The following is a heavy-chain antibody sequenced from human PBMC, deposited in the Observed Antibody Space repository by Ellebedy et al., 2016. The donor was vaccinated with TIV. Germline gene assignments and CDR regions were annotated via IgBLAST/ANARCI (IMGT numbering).Heavy chain of an antibody. CDR2: MSHTGSTI. Sequence: GESLKISXAASGFPFRDYFMTWIRQAPGKGLEWVSYMSHTGSTIYYADSVRGRFTISRDNDNNSLYLQMNNLRVEDTALYYCARDRRRANWFDPWGQGTLVIVSS. CDR1: GFPFRDYF. CDR3: ARDRRRANWFDP. V-gene: IGHV3-11*01. D-gene: IGHD5-24*01. J-gene: IGHJ5*02.